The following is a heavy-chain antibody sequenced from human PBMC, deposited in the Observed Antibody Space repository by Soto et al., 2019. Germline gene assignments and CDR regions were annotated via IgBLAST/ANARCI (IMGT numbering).Heavy chain of an antibody. CDR3: ARPYDSSGYYY. V-gene: IGHV4-39*01. D-gene: IGHD3-22*01. CDR1: GDSISSSSYY. Sequence: SETLSLTCTVSGDSISSSSYYWGWIRQPPGKGLEWIGSIYYSGSTFYNPSLESRITMSVDTSKNQFSLKLSSVTAADTAVYYCARPYDSSGYYYWGQGTLVTVS. CDR2: IYYSGST. J-gene: IGHJ4*02.